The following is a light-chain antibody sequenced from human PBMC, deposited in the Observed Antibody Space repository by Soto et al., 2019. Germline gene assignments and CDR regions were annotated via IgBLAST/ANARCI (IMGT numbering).Light chain of an antibody. CDR2: DVS. CDR1: SSDVGGYNY. CDR3: SSYTSTSTT. Sequence: SALTQPASVSGSPEQSITITCTGTSSDVGGYNYVSWYQQHPGKAPKLMIYDVSNRPSGVSNRFSGSKSGNTASLTFSGLQAEDEADYYCSSYTSTSTTFGPWTKFTVL. V-gene: IGLV2-14*01. J-gene: IGLJ1*01.